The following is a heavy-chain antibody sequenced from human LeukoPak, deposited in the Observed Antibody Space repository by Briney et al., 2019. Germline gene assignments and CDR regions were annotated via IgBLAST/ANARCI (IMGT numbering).Heavy chain of an antibody. D-gene: IGHD3-3*01. V-gene: IGHV3-23*01. J-gene: IGHJ4*02. Sequence: PGESLRLSCAASGFTFSSYAMSWVRQAPGKGLEWVSAISGSGGSTYYADSVKGRFTISRDNSKNTLYLQMNSLRAEDTAVYYCARMTVGFWSGSFDYWGQGTLVTVSS. CDR2: ISGSGGST. CDR1: GFTFSSYA. CDR3: ARMTVGFWSGSFDY.